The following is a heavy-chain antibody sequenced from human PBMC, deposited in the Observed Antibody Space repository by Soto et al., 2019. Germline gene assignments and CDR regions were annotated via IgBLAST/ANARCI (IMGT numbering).Heavy chain of an antibody. CDR1: GYTLTELS. CDR3: ATGLREAAVNSPNLDP. CDR2: FDPEDGET. V-gene: IGHV1-24*01. Sequence: ASVKVSCKVSGYTLTELSMHWVRQAPGKGLEWMGGFDPEDGETIYAQKFQGRVTMTEDTSTDTAYMELSSLRSEDTAVYYCATGLREAAVNSPNLDPWGEGTMVTVYS. J-gene: IGHJ5*02. D-gene: IGHD6-13*01.